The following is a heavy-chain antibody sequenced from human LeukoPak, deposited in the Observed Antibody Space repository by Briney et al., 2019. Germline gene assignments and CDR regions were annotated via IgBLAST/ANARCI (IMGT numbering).Heavy chain of an antibody. CDR3: ARVGGARPTYYYYMDV. V-gene: IGHV1-69*04. CDR1: GGTFSSYA. D-gene: IGHD3-16*01. J-gene: IGHJ6*03. CDR2: IIPILGIA. Sequence: ASVKVSCKASGGTFSSYAISWVRQAPGQGLEWMGRIIPILGIANYAQKFQGRVTITADKSTSTAYMELSSLRSEDTAVYYCARVGGARPTYYYYMDVWGKGTTVTVSS.